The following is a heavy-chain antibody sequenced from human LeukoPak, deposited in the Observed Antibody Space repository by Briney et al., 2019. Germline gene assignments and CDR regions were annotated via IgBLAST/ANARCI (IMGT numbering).Heavy chain of an antibody. J-gene: IGHJ4*02. D-gene: IGHD3-10*01. V-gene: IGHV3-21*01. Sequence: PGGSLRLSCAASGFTFSSYSMNWVRQAPGKGLEWVSSISSSSSYIYYADSVKGRFTISRDNAKNSLYLQINSLRAEDTAVYYCARASSGSGSYDLYYFDYWGQGTLVTVSS. CDR1: GFTFSSYS. CDR3: ARASSGSGSYDLYYFDY. CDR2: ISSSSSYI.